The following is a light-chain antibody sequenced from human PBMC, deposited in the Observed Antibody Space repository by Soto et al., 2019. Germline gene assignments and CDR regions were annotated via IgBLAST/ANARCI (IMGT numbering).Light chain of an antibody. J-gene: IGKJ1*01. CDR2: GAS. CDR1: QSVSSSY. CDR3: QQYGSAPGT. V-gene: IGKV3-20*01. Sequence: ENVLTQSPCTLSLSPGERATISCRASQSVSSSYLAWYQQKPGQAPRLLIYGASSRATGIPDRFSGSGSGTDFTLTISRLEPEVFAVYYCQQYGSAPGTFGQGTKVEIK.